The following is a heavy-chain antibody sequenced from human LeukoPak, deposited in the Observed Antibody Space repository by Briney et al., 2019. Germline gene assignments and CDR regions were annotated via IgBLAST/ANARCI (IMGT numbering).Heavy chain of an antibody. V-gene: IGHV4-34*01. CDR1: GGSFSGYY. Sequence: SETLSLTCAVYGGSFSGYYWSWIRQPPGKGLKWIGEINHSGSTNYNPSLKSRVTISVDTSKNQFSLKLSSVTAADTAVYYCARGWGYSYGYLFNYWGQGTLVTVSS. D-gene: IGHD5-18*01. CDR3: ARGWGYSYGYLFNY. J-gene: IGHJ4*02. CDR2: INHSGST.